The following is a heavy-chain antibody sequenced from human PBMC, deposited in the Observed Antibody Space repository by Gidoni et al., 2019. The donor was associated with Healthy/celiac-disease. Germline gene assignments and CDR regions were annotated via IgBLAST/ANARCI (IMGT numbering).Heavy chain of an antibody. CDR1: GGSFSGYY. V-gene: IGHV4-34*01. Sequence: QVQLQQWGAGLLKPSETLSLTFAVYGGSFSGYYWSWLRQPPGKGLEWLGEINHSGSTNYNPSLNSRVTISVDTSKNQFSLKLSSVTAADTAVYYCARDPSPGIAAAGTWRWYCDLWGRGTLVTVSS. D-gene: IGHD6-13*01. CDR2: INHSGST. CDR3: ARDPSPGIAAAGTWRWYCDL. J-gene: IGHJ2*01.